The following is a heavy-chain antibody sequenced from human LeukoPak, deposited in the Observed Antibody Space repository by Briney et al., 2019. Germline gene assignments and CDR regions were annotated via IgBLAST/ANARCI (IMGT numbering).Heavy chain of an antibody. J-gene: IGHJ4*02. Sequence: GGSLRLSCTASGFPYGSTSMHWVRQAPGKGLEWVSGIQRDGTSPTYADSVKGRFIISRDNAKGSVYLQMNILRAEDTAVYYCSRGHYGPDYWGQGTLVTVSS. V-gene: IGHV3-74*01. CDR1: GFPYGSTS. D-gene: IGHD3-16*01. CDR2: IQRDGTSP. CDR3: SRGHYGPDY.